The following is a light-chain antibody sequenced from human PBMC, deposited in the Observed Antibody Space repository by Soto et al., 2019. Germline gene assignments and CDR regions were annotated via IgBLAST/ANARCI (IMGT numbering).Light chain of an antibody. CDR1: QSVSSN. CDR3: QQYNNWPPVT. CDR2: GAS. Sequence: EILMTQSPATLSVSPGERATLSCRASQSVSSNLAWYQQKPGQAPRLLIYGASSRATGIPARFSGSGSGTEFTLTISSLQPEDFAVYYCQQYNNWPPVTFGQGTRVEIK. V-gene: IGKV3-15*01. J-gene: IGKJ5*01.